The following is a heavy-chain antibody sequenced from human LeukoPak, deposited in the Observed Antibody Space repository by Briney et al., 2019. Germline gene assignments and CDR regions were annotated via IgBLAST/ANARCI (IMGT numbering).Heavy chain of an antibody. Sequence: GGSLRLSCAASGFTFSSYGMHWVRQAPGKGLEWVAVISYDGSNKYYADSVKGRFTISRDNAKNSLYLQMNSLRAEDTAVYYCARDSNRERAKYYDFWSGSLADYWGQGTLVTVSS. D-gene: IGHD3-3*01. CDR3: ARDSNRERAKYYDFWSGSLADY. CDR2: ISYDGSNK. V-gene: IGHV3-30*03. J-gene: IGHJ4*02. CDR1: GFTFSSYG.